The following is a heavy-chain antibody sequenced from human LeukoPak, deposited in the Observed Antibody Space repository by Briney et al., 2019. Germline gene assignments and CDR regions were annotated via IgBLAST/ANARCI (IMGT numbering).Heavy chain of an antibody. CDR1: GFSFSDHW. CDR2: INQDGSKE. D-gene: IGHD6-6*01. J-gene: IGHJ3*02. CDR3: ARDTSPSSGSTYFDALDM. Sequence: GGSLRLSCATSGFSFSDHWMTWVRQTRGKGLEWVANINQDGSKENYVDSVRGRFTISRDNTKNSLFLQMNSLRAEDTAIYYCARDTSPSSGSTYFDALDMWGQGTMVTVSS. V-gene: IGHV3-7*01.